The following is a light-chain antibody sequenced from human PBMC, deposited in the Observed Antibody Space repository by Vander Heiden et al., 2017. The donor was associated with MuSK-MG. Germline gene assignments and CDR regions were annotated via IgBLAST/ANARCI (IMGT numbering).Light chain of an antibody. CDR2: AAS. CDR1: QSISMS. Sequence: DIQMTQSPTSLSASVGDKVTITCRASQSISMSLNWYRQKPGKAPENLIYAASTLRRGVPSRFSGSGSGTLFSLTISGLQPEDFATYFCQQASETPITFGQVTRLEI. CDR3: QQASETPIT. V-gene: IGKV1-39*01. J-gene: IGKJ5*01.